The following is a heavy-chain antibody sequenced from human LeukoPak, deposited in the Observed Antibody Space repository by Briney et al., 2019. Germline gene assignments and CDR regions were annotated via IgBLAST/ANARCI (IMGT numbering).Heavy chain of an antibody. CDR2: IYYSGST. CDR3: ARGRGWNYGMDV. CDR1: GGSISSYY. D-gene: IGHD6-19*01. J-gene: IGHJ6*02. V-gene: IGHV4-59*12. Sequence: SETLSLTCSVSGGSISSYYWSWIRQPPGKGLEWIGCIYYSGSTNYSPSLKSRVTISVDTSKNQFSLKLSSVTAADTAVYYCARGRGWNYGMDVWGQGTTVTVSS.